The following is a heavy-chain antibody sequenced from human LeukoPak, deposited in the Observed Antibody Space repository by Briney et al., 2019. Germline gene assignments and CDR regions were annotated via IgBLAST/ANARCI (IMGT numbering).Heavy chain of an antibody. Sequence: GESLKISCKGSGYSFTNYWIGWVRQMLGKGLEWMGIIYPGDSDIRYSPSFQGQVTISADKSISTAYLQWSSLKASDTAMYYCARRGLGSIRGPDSGGQGTLVTVSS. V-gene: IGHV5-51*01. J-gene: IGHJ4*02. CDR2: IYPGDSDI. CDR3: ARRGLGSIRGPDS. D-gene: IGHD2-21*01. CDR1: GYSFTNYW.